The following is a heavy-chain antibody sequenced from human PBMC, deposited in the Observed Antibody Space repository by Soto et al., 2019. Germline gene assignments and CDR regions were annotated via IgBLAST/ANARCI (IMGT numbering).Heavy chain of an antibody. CDR3: ARAGKSRWTPFDS. CDR2: IYYSGST. D-gene: IGHD3-10*01. V-gene: IGHV4-61*01. CDR1: GDSVSSGSYY. Sequence: QVQLQESGPGLVKPSETLSLTCTVSGDSVSSGSYYWTWIRRPPGKGLEWIGYIYYSGSTNYNPSLKRRATISVDTSKNQFSLKLTSVTAADTAVYYCARAGKSRWTPFDSWGQGALVTVSS. J-gene: IGHJ4*02.